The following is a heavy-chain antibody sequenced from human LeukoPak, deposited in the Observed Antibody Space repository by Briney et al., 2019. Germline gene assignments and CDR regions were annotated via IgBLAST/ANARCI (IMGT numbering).Heavy chain of an antibody. D-gene: IGHD7-27*01. V-gene: IGHV3-23*01. J-gene: IGHJ4*02. CDR1: GFTFSSCA. Sequence: GVSLRLSCAASGFTFSSCAMTWVRQARGKGLEGGSDIPGSGDSTLCADSVKGRFTISRDNSKSTLFLRMNSLRAEDTAVYYCAKRGINWGPIDYWGQGTLVTVSS. CDR2: IPGSGDST. CDR3: AKRGINWGPIDY.